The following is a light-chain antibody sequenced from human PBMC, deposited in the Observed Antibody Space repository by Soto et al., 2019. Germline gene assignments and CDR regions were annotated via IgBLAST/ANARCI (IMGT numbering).Light chain of an antibody. CDR1: SNDIGGYNY. V-gene: IGLV2-14*01. CDR2: KVS. Sequence: QSVLTQPASVSGSPGQSITIPCTGSSNDIGGYNYVSWYQQHPGRAPKLVIYKVSDRPSGVSTRFSASKSGNTASLTISGLQAEDEADYYCSSYSTTSTHVFGTGTKVTVL. J-gene: IGLJ1*01. CDR3: SSYSTTSTHV.